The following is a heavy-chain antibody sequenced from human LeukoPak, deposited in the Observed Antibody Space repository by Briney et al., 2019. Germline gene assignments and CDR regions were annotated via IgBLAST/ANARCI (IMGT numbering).Heavy chain of an antibody. Sequence: PGGSLRLSCAASGFTLSGFGMNWVRQAPGKGLEWVSYISSSTTIIYYADSVKGRFIISRDNSKNTLYLQMNSLRAEDTAVYYCAKARIAAAGFDYWGQGTLVTVSS. CDR3: AKARIAAAGFDY. CDR2: ISSSTTII. J-gene: IGHJ4*02. CDR1: GFTLSGFG. V-gene: IGHV3-48*01. D-gene: IGHD6-13*01.